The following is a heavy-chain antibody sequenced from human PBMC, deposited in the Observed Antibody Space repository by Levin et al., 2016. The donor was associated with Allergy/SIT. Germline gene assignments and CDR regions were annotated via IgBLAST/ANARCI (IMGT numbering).Heavy chain of an antibody. CDR3: AKLDYYYDSSGSSEYFQH. CDR2: ISGSGGST. CDR1: GFTFSSYA. V-gene: IGHV3-23*01. D-gene: IGHD3-22*01. Sequence: GESLKISCAASGFTFSSYAMSWVRQTPGKGLEWVSAISGSGGSTYYADSVKGRFTISRDNSKNTLYLQMNSLRAEDTAVYYCAKLDYYYDSSGSSEYFQHWGQGTLVTVSS. J-gene: IGHJ1*01.